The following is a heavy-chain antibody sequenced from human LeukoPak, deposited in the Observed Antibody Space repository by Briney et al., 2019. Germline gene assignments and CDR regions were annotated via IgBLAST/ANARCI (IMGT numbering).Heavy chain of an antibody. V-gene: IGHV3-21*01. CDR1: GFTFCSYS. CDR3: SYYDSSGARSFDY. J-gene: IGHJ4*02. Sequence: PGGSLRLSCAASGFTFCSYSMNWVRQAPGKGLEWVSSISSSSSYIYYADSVKGRFTISRDNAKNSLYLQMNSLRAEDTAVYYCSYYDSSGARSFDYWGRGTLVTVSS. CDR2: ISSSSSYI. D-gene: IGHD3-22*01.